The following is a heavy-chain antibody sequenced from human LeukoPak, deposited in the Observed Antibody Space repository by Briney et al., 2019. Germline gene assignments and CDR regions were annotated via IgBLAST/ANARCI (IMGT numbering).Heavy chain of an antibody. D-gene: IGHD3-10*01. CDR3: ARDITLVRGVIITDVFDI. V-gene: IGHV3-48*03. J-gene: IGHJ3*02. CDR2: ISSSGSTI. CDR1: GLTFSSYE. Sequence: GRSLRLSCAASGLTFSSYEMNWVRQAPGKGLEWVSYISSSGSTIYYADSVKGRFTISRDNAKNSLYLQMNSLRAEDTAVYYCARDITLVRGVIITDVFDIWGQGTMVTVSS.